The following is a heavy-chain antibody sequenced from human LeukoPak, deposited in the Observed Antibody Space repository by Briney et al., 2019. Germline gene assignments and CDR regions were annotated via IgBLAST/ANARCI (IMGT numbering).Heavy chain of an antibody. CDR1: GFTFSSYE. CDR2: ICSSGWPT. Sequence: GGSLRLSCTASGFTFSSYEMNWVRQAPGKGLEWVSYICSSGWPTHYADSVKGRFTISRDNAKNSLYLQMNSLRADDTAVYYCARELTDVAGDGLDVWGQGTMVTVSS. CDR3: ARELTDVAGDGLDV. J-gene: IGHJ3*01. D-gene: IGHD5-12*01. V-gene: IGHV3-48*03.